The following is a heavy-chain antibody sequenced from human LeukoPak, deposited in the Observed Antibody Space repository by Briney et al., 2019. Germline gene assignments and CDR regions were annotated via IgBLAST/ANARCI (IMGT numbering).Heavy chain of an antibody. Sequence: GGSLRLSCAASGFTFTSYSMNWVRQAPGKGLEWVSSISSGTTYIYYADSVKGRFTISRDNAKNSLYLQMNSLRAEDTAVYYCARDLGPPTAGDYVDYWGQGTLVTVSS. J-gene: IGHJ4*02. V-gene: IGHV3-21*04. CDR1: GFTFTSYS. CDR2: ISSGTTYI. CDR3: ARDLGPPTAGDYVDY. D-gene: IGHD2-21*02.